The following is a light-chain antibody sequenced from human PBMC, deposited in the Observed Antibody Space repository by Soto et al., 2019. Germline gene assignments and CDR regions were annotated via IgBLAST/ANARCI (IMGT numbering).Light chain of an antibody. Sequence: IRMTQSPSSLSASVGDRVTITCRASQGIKNWLAWYQQKPGKAPNLLIYTGSSLQSGVPSRFSGSGSGTDFTLTINSLQPEDFATYYCQQAASFPITFGQGTRLEIK. CDR1: QGIKNW. J-gene: IGKJ5*01. V-gene: IGKV1-12*01. CDR3: QQAASFPIT. CDR2: TGS.